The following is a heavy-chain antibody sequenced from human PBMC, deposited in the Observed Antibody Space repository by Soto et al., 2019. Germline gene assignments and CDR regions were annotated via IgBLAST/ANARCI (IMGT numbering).Heavy chain of an antibody. CDR1: GFTFSNYG. CDR2: ISDDGSNK. V-gene: IGHV3-30*18. J-gene: IGHJ6*02. CDR3: TKRRNVLRFLEWSSGMEV. Sequence: VGSLRLSCAASGFTFSNYGMHWVRQAPGKGLEWVAFISDDGSNKYYADSMKGRFTMSRDNSKSTLYLQMNSLRVEDTAVYYCTKRRNVLRFLEWSSGMEVWGQGTTVTVSS. D-gene: IGHD3-3*01.